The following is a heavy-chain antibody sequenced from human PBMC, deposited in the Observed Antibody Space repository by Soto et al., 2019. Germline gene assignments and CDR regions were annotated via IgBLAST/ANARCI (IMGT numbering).Heavy chain of an antibody. Sequence: EVQLLESGGGLVQPGGSLRLSCVASGFTFSSYAMSWVRQAPGKGLEWVSAISGSGGSTYYADSVKGRFTISRDNSKNTLYLQMNSLRAEDTAVYYCAKDSFSYGTYFDYWGQGTLVTVSS. J-gene: IGHJ4*02. CDR1: GFTFSSYA. CDR3: AKDSFSYGTYFDY. V-gene: IGHV3-23*01. CDR2: ISGSGGST. D-gene: IGHD3-10*01.